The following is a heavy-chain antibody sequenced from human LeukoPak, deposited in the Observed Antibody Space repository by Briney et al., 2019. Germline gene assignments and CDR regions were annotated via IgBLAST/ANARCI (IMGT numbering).Heavy chain of an antibody. CDR3: AKDRSSSWYAGLDP. CDR1: GFTFSSYG. D-gene: IGHD6-13*01. J-gene: IGHJ5*02. Sequence: GGSLRLSCAGSGFTFSSYGMHWVRQAPGKGLEWVAVISYDGSNKYYADSVKGRFTISRDNSKNTLYLQMNSLRAEDTAVYYCAKDRSSSWYAGLDPRGQGTLVTVSS. V-gene: IGHV3-30*18. CDR2: ISYDGSNK.